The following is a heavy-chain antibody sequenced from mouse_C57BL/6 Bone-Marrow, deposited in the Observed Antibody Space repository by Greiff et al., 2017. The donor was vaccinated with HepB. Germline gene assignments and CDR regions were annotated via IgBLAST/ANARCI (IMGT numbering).Heavy chain of an antibody. Sequence: QVQLKQSGAELMKPGASVKLSCKATGYTFTGYWIEWVKQRPGHGLEWIGEILPGSGSTNYNEKFKGKATFTADTSSNTAYMQLSSLTTEDSAIYYCALVLETAQAPWFAYWGQGTLVTVSA. V-gene: IGHV1-9*01. D-gene: IGHD3-2*02. CDR2: ILPGSGST. CDR3: ALVLETAQAPWFAY. J-gene: IGHJ3*01. CDR1: GYTFTGYW.